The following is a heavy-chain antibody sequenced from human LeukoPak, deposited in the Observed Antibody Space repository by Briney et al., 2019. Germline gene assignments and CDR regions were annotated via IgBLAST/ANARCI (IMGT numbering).Heavy chain of an antibody. J-gene: IGHJ6*03. CDR1: GFTFSSYG. D-gene: IGHD3-3*01. Sequence: GGSLRLSCAASGFTFSSYGMHWVRQAPGKGLEWVAAISYDGSNKYYADSVKGRFTISRDNSKNTLYLQMNSLRAEDTAVYYCARASWAIFGVVIPPGSMDVWGKGTTVTVSS. CDR3: ARASWAIFGVVIPPGSMDV. V-gene: IGHV3-30*19. CDR2: ISYDGSNK.